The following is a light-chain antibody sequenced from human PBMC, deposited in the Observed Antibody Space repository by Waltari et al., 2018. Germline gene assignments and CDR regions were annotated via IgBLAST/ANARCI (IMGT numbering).Light chain of an antibody. J-gene: IGKJ5*01. V-gene: IGKV2D-29*01. CDR3: MQAIQVPLT. Sequence: DIVMTQTPLSLSVTPGQPASISCESSQSLLHANGKTYLYGDLQKPGPPPQLLMYEVSYRFSGVPDRFSGSGSGTDFTLKSSRVEPEDVGVYYCMQAIQVPLTFGQGTRLDIK. CDR1: QSLLHANGKTY. CDR2: EVS.